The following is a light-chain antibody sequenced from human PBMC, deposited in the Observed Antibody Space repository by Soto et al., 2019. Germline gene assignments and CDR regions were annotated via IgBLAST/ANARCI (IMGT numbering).Light chain of an antibody. CDR3: QKYNHAPT. CDR1: QGISNY. V-gene: IGKV1-27*01. Sequence: DIQMTQSPSSLSASVGDRVTITCRASQGISNYLAWYQQKPGKVTELLIYAASTLQSGVPSRFSGSGSGTDFTLTISSLQPEDVATYYCQKYNHAPTFGGGTKVEIK. CDR2: AAS. J-gene: IGKJ4*01.